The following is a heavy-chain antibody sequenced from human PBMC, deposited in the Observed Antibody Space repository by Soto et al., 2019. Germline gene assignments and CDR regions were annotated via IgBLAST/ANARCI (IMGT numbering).Heavy chain of an antibody. V-gene: IGHV3-30*18. CDR2: ISSDGSHK. D-gene: IGHD3-10*01. Sequence: ESGGGVIQPGRPLRLSCVASGFSFSDSGMHWVRQVPGKGLEWLAVISSDGSHKYYGDSAKGRFTISRDNTRKTVYLQLLGLTAEDTAMYFCAKDRRAYYYGSGSDHWGQGTRVIVSS. CDR1: GFSFSDSG. CDR3: AKDRRAYYYGSGSDH. J-gene: IGHJ4*02.